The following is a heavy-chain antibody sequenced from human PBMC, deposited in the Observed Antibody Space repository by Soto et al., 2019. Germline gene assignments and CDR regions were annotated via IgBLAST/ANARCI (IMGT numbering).Heavy chain of an antibody. V-gene: IGHV1-69*01. J-gene: IGHJ4*02. CDR1: GGTFSRHA. D-gene: IGHD3-22*01. CDR2: IIPIFGTA. Sequence: QVQLVQSGAEVRKPGSSVKVSCKASGGTFSRHAISWVRQAPGQGLEWMGWIIPIFGTANHAQKFQGRVTIIADESTSTVYMELSSLRSEDTAIYYCARGWGYDSTDYYYAYWGQGTLVIVSS. CDR3: ARGWGYDSTDYYYAY.